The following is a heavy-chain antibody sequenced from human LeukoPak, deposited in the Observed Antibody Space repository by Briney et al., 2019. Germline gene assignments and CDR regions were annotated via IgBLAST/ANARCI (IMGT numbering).Heavy chain of an antibody. CDR1: GGSISATGYF. J-gene: IGHJ3*02. CDR2: IYYSGIT. Sequence: PSETLSLTCTVSGGSISATGYFWGWIHQPPGKGLEWIENIYYSGITHYNPSLKSRVTISVDTSKNQFSLKLSSVTAADTAVYYCARVDLQNAFDIWGQGTVVTVSS. CDR3: ARVDLQNAFDI. D-gene: IGHD3/OR15-3a*01. V-gene: IGHV4-39*07.